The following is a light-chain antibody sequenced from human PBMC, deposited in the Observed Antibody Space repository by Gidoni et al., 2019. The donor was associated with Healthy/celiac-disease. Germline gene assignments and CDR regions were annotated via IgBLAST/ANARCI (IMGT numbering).Light chain of an antibody. CDR3: QQYGSSLPYT. CDR1: QSVSSSY. V-gene: IGKV3-20*01. Sequence: FVLTQSPGTLSLSPGERATLSCRASQSVSSSYLAWYQQKPGQAPRLLIYGASSRATGIPDRSSGSGSGTDFTLTISRLEPEDFAVYYCQQYGSSLPYTFGQGTKLEIK. CDR2: GAS. J-gene: IGKJ2*01.